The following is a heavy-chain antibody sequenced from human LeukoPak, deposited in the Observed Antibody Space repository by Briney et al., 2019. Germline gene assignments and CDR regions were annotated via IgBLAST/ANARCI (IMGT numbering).Heavy chain of an antibody. CDR2: IYHSGST. CDR1: GYSISSGYY. V-gene: IGHV4-38-2*02. Sequence: PSETLSLTCTVSGYSISSGYYWGWIRQPPGKGLEWIGSIYHSGSTYYNPSLKSRVTISVDTSKNQFSLKLSSVTAADTAVYYCARDKRVGDLSHFDFWGQGTLVTVSS. D-gene: IGHD3-16*02. CDR3: ARDKRVGDLSHFDF. J-gene: IGHJ4*02.